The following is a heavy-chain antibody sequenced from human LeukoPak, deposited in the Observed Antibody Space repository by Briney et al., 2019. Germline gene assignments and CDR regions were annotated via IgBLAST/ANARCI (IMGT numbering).Heavy chain of an antibody. CDR2: ISSGSSDR. CDR3: ARSDCSSTSCSSRGGYSNYYMDV. J-gene: IGHJ6*03. CDR1: GFTFSAYS. D-gene: IGHD2-2*01. Sequence: GGSLRLSCAASGFTFSAYSMNWVRQAPGKGLEGVASISSGSSDRSYAASVKARFTTSTDSAKNSLYLQMTSLRDDDTAVYFCARSDCSSTSCSSRGGYSNYYMDVWGKGTTVTFSS. V-gene: IGHV3-21*01.